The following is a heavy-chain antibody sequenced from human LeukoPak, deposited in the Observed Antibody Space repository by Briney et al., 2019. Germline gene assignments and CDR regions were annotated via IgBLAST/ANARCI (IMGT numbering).Heavy chain of an antibody. J-gene: IGHJ4*02. CDR3: ARGGRWLQSTAY. D-gene: IGHD5-24*01. Sequence: YPGGSLRLSCAASGFTFSDYYMNWVRQAPGKGLEWVSSISSSSSYIYYADSVKGRFTISRDNAKNSLYLQMNSLRAEDTAVYYCARGGRWLQSTAYWGQGTLVTVSS. CDR2: ISSSSSYI. CDR1: GFTFSDYY. V-gene: IGHV3-21*01.